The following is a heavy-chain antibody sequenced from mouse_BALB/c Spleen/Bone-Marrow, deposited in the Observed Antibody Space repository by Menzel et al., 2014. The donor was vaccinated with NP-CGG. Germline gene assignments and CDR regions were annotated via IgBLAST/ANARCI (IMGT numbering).Heavy chain of an antibody. CDR3: ARWEYYAMDY. V-gene: IGHV14-3*02. J-gene: IGHJ4*01. Sequence: ESGAELVKPGASVKLSCTASGFNIKDTYMHWVKQRPEQGLEWIGRIDPANGNTKYDPKFQGKATITADTSSNTAYLQLSSLTSEDTAVYYCARWEYYAMDYWGQGTSVTVSS. D-gene: IGHD4-1*01. CDR2: IDPANGNT. CDR1: GFNIKDTY.